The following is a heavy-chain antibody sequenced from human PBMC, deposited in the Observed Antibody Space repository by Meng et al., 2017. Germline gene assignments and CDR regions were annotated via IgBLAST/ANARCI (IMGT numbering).Heavy chain of an antibody. CDR2: IRSKANNYAT. V-gene: IGHV3-73*02. D-gene: IGHD4-17*01. CDR3: SRLETTAFDY. J-gene: IGHJ4*02. CDR1: GFTFSGSA. Sequence: RLWVAVRGLVPHGVFLNLSCAASGFTFSGSAMHWVRQSSGKGLEWVGRIRSKANNYATAYAASVIGRFTISRDDSKNTAYLQMNSLKTEDTAVYYCSRLETTAFDYWGQGILVTVSS.